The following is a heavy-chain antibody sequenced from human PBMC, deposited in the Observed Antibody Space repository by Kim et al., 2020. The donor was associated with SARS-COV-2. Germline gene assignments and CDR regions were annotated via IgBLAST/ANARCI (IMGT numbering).Heavy chain of an antibody. V-gene: IGHV3-74*01. CDR3: ARRAYSSGWWYFDY. D-gene: IGHD6-19*01. J-gene: IGHJ4*02. Sequence: YADSWTGRFTISRANAKTTLYLQMHSLRAEDTAVNYCARRAYSSGWWYFDYWGQGTLVTVSS.